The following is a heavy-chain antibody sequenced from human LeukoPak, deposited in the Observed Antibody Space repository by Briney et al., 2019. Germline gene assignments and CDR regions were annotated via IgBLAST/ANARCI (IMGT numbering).Heavy chain of an antibody. Sequence: PSETLSLTCAVSGGSISSGGYSWSWIRQPPGKGLEWIGYIYHSGSTYYNPSLKSRVTISVDRSKNQFSLKLSSVTAADTAVYYCARVQVKSEWFGELLSPWFDPWGQGTLVTVSS. CDR3: ARVQVKSEWFGELLSPWFDP. J-gene: IGHJ5*02. CDR1: GGSISSGGYS. D-gene: IGHD3-10*01. CDR2: IYHSGST. V-gene: IGHV4-30-2*01.